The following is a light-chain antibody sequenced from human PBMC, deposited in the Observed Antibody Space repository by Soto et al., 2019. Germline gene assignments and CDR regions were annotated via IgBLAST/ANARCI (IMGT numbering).Light chain of an antibody. CDR2: AAS. Sequence: DIQMTQSPSSLSASVGDRVTITCRASQSIATNLNWYQQKPGNAPKLLIYAASRLHSGDPSRFSGDGSGTDFTLSIGSLQPEDFATYYCQQSYSILTFGGGTKLEMK. CDR3: QQSYSILT. V-gene: IGKV1-39*01. CDR1: QSIATN. J-gene: IGKJ4*01.